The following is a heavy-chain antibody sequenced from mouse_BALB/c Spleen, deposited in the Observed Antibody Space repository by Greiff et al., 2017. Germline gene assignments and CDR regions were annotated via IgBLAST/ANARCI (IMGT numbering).Heavy chain of an antibody. CDR1: GYTFTSYW. CDR2: INPSTGNT. CDR3: ARRGSGLRRYFDV. D-gene: IGHD2-4*01. J-gene: IGHJ1*01. Sequence: QVQLKQSGAELAKPGASVKMSCKASGYTFTSYWMHWVKQRPGQGLEWIGYINPSTGNTEYHQKFKDKATLTADKSSSTAYMQLSSLTSDDSAVYFWARRGSGLRRYFDVWGAGTTVTVSS. V-gene: IGHV1-7*01.